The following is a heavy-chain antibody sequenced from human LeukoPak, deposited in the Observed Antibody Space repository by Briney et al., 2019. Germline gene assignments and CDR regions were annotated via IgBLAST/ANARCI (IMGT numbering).Heavy chain of an antibody. Sequence: SETLSLTCTVSGGSISSSSYYWGWIRQPPGKGLEWIGSIYYSGSTYYNPSPKSRVTISVDTSKNQFSLELSSVTAADTAVYYCARPTRSNSGWRDDAFDIWGQGTMVTVSS. CDR1: GGSISSSSYY. J-gene: IGHJ3*02. CDR2: IYYSGST. CDR3: ARPTRSNSGWRDDAFDI. D-gene: IGHD6-19*01. V-gene: IGHV4-39*01.